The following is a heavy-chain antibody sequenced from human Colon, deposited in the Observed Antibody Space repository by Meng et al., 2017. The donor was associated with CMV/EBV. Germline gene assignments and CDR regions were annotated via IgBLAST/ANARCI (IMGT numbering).Heavy chain of an antibody. CDR2: INSNSGGT. V-gene: IGHV1-2*02. J-gene: IGHJ4*02. CDR1: GYSFTGYY. Sequence: ASVKVSCKASGYSFTGYYMHWVRQAPGQGLEWMGWINSNSGGTNYAQKFQGRVTVTTDESTSTAYMELSGLRSEDTAVYYCARSGTYCGGDCYSGDYWGQGTLVTVSS. CDR3: ARSGTYCGGDCYSGDY. D-gene: IGHD2-21*01.